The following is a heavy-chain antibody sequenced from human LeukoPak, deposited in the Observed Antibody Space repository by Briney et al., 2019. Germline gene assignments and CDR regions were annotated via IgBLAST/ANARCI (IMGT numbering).Heavy chain of an antibody. CDR2: ISYDGSNK. CDR1: GFTFSSYA. Sequence: RAGGSLRLSCAASGFTFSSYAMHWVRQAPGKGLEWVAVISYDGSNKYYADSVKGRFTISRDNAKNSLYLQMNSLRAEDTAVYYCATYSSLNRREFQYWGQGTLLTVSS. D-gene: IGHD3-22*01. V-gene: IGHV3-30-3*01. CDR3: ATYSSLNRREFQY. J-gene: IGHJ1*01.